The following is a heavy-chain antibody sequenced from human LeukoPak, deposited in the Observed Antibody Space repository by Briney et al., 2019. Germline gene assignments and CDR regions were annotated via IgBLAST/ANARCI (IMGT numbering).Heavy chain of an antibody. CDR1: GFTFSSYS. CDR3: ARDGPVDTAMVLDYYGMDV. CDR2: ITTSGGAK. V-gene: IGHV3-48*02. D-gene: IGHD5-18*01. J-gene: IGHJ6*02. Sequence: GGSLRLSCAASGFTFSSYSMNWVRQAPGKGLEWISYITTSGGAKNYADSVKGRFTISRDNAKNSLYLQMNSLRDEDTAVYYCARDGPVDTAMVLDYYGMDVWGQGTTVTVSS.